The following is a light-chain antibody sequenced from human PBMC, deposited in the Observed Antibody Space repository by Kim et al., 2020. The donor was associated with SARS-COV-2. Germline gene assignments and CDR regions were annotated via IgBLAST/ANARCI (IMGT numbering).Light chain of an antibody. CDR1: RSVSSY. CDR2: DAS. J-gene: IGKJ1*01. V-gene: IGKV3-11*01. Sequence: LSPGERATLPCRASRSVSSYLAWYQQKPGQAPRLLIYDASNRATGIPARFSGSGSGTDFTLTISSLEPEDFAVYYCQQRSNWLGAFGQGTKVDIK. CDR3: QQRSNWLGA.